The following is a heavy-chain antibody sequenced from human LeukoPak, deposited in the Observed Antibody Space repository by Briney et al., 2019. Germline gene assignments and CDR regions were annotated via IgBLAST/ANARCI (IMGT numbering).Heavy chain of an antibody. Sequence: PGGSLRLSCAASGFTVSSNYMSWVRQAPGKGLEWVSVIYSGGSTYYADSVKGRLTISRDNSKNTLYLQMNSLRAEDTAVYYCARSAGSSWYQYYFDYWGQGTLVTVSS. CDR1: GFTVSSNY. CDR2: IYSGGST. V-gene: IGHV3-66*01. J-gene: IGHJ4*02. D-gene: IGHD6-13*01. CDR3: ARSAGSSWYQYYFDY.